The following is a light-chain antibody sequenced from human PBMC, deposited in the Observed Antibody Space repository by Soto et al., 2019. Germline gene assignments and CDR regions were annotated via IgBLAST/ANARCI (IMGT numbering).Light chain of an antibody. CDR2: EVS. J-gene: IGKJ4*01. CDR1: QSLLHSDGNTY. Sequence: EIVMTQTPLSLSVTPGQPASISCKSSQSLLHSDGNTYFSWFLQKPRQPPQLLIYEVSKRFSGVPDRFSGSGSGTDFTLRISRVEAEDVGVYYCMQSIQLPLTFGGGTKVEIK. CDR3: MQSIQLPLT. V-gene: IGKV2D-29*01.